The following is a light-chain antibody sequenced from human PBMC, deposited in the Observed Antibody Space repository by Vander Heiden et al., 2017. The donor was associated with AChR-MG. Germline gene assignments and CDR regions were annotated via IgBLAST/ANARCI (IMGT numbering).Light chain of an antibody. CDR2: KAS. Sequence: DIQMTQSPSTLSASVGDRVTITCRASQSISSWLAWYQQKPGKAPKLLIYKASSLESGVPSRFSGSGSGTEFTLTISSLQPDDFATDYCQQDNSYPFTFGPGTKVDIK. V-gene: IGKV1-5*03. CDR1: QSISSW. J-gene: IGKJ3*01. CDR3: QQDNSYPFT.